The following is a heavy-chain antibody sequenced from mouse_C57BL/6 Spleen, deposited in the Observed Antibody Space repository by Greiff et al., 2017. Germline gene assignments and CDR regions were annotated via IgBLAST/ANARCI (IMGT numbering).Heavy chain of an antibody. Sequence: QVQLQQPGAELVMPGASVKLSCKASGYTFTSYWMHWVKQRPGQGLEWIGEIDPSDSYTNYNQKFKGKSTLTVDKSSSTAYMQLSSLTSEDSAVYYCARAPVVAPGYFDVWGTGTTVTVSS. J-gene: IGHJ1*03. V-gene: IGHV1-69*01. CDR3: ARAPVVAPGYFDV. D-gene: IGHD1-1*01. CDR1: GYTFTSYW. CDR2: IDPSDSYT.